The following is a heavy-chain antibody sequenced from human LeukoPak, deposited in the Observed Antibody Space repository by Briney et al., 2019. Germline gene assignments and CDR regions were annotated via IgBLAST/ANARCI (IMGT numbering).Heavy chain of an antibody. J-gene: IGHJ5*02. CDR1: GGSISSGDYY. CDR3: ARGVVVVPAATNNWFDP. D-gene: IGHD2-2*01. CDR2: IYYSGST. V-gene: IGHV4-30-4*01. Sequence: SQTPSLTCTVSGGSISSGDYYWSWIRQPPGKGLEWIGYIYYSGSTYYNPSLKSRVTISVDTSKNQFSLKLSSVTAADTAVYYCARGVVVVPAATNNWFDPWGQGTLVTVSS.